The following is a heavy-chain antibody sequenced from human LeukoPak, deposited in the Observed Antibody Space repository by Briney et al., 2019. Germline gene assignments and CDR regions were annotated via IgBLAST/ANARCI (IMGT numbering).Heavy chain of an antibody. CDR1: GFTFSSYA. J-gene: IGHJ4*02. CDR3: AKGAVGATIFDY. CDR2: ISGSGGST. Sequence: AGGSLRLSCAASGFTFSSYAMSWVRQAPGKGLEWVSAISGSGGSTYHADSVKGRFTITRDNSKNTLYLQMNSLRAEDTAVYYCAKGAVGATIFDYWGQGTLVTVSS. V-gene: IGHV3-23*01. D-gene: IGHD1-26*01.